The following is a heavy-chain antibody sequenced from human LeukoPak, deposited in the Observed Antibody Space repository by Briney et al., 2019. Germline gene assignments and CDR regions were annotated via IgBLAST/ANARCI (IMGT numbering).Heavy chain of an antibody. D-gene: IGHD4-17*01. CDR1: GFTFNGFW. CDR2: IKQDGSDI. CDR3: TRDALYGDPSYYYMDV. V-gene: IGHV3-7*01. Sequence: QPGGSLSLSCAASGFTFNGFWMSWVRQAPGKGLEWVANIKQDGSDIYYLGSVRGRFTISRDNAMNSLYLQMNSLRAEDTAVYYCTRDALYGDPSYYYMDVWGKGTTVTVSS. J-gene: IGHJ6*03.